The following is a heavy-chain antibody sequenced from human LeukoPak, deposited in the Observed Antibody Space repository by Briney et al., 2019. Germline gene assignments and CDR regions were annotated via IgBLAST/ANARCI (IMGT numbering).Heavy chain of an antibody. V-gene: IGHV7-4-1*02. CDR2: INTNTGNP. Sequence: ASVKVSCKASGCTFTSYAMNWVRQAPGQGLEWMGWINTNTGNPTYAQGFTGRFVFSLDTSVSTAYLQISSLKAEDTAVYYCARAPKYYDFWSGYDPYGMDVWGQGTTVTVSS. CDR1: GCTFTSYA. J-gene: IGHJ6*02. CDR3: ARAPKYYDFWSGYDPYGMDV. D-gene: IGHD3-3*01.